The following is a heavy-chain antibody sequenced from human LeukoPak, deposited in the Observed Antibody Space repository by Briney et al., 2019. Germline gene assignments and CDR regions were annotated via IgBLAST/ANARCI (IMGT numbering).Heavy chain of an antibody. J-gene: IGHJ5*02. CDR2: ISRTGDGT. CDR1: GFTFSTYA. CDR3: AKDVTGRYYGGDL. Sequence: GSLRLSFAASGFTFSTYAMSWVRQAPGKGLEWVSTISRTGDGTYYADSVEGRFTISRDNSNNMLYVQMYSLRAEDTAVYYCAKDVTGRYYGGDLWGQGTLVTVSS. D-gene: IGHD2-21*01. V-gene: IGHV3-23*01.